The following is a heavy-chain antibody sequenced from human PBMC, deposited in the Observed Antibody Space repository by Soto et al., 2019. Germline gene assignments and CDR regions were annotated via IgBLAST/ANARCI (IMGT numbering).Heavy chain of an antibody. J-gene: IGHJ2*01. D-gene: IGHD4-17*01. Sequence: PGGSLRLSCAASGFTFRSYSMNWVRQAPGKGLEWVSSISSSSIYIYYADSVKGRFTISRDNAKNSLYLQMNSLRAEDTAVYYCAREGYGDLNWYFDLWGRGTLVTVSS. CDR1: GFTFRSYS. CDR3: AREGYGDLNWYFDL. V-gene: IGHV3-21*01. CDR2: ISSSSIYI.